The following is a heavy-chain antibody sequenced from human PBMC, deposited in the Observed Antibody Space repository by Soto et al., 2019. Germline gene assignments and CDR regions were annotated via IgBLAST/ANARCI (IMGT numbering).Heavy chain of an antibody. CDR2: VYSSGST. J-gene: IGHJ6*02. Sequence: GGSLRLSCAASGFTVSSGYMTWVRQAPGKGLEWLSTVYSSGSTYYADSVKGRFIISRDNSKNTLLLQMNNLRVEDTAMYYCARDPGYRNGMDVWGQGTTVTVSS. CDR3: ARDPGYRNGMDV. V-gene: IGHV3-66*01. D-gene: IGHD5-18*01. CDR1: GFTVSSGY.